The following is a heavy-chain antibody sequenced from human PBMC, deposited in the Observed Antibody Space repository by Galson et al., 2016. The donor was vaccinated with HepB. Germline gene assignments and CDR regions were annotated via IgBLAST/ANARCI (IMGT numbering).Heavy chain of an antibody. CDR2: IYYSGST. CDR1: GGSISSTNW. V-gene: IGHV4-4*02. Sequence: ETLSLTCTVSGGSISSTNWWSWVRQPPGKRLEWIGEIYYSGSTNYNPSLKSRVTISVDKSKNQFSLKLSSVTAADTAVYYCAREGRIYYYGSSDSHIRREVGINYFDYWGQGTLVTVSS. D-gene: IGHD3-22*01. J-gene: IGHJ4*02. CDR3: AREGRIYYYGSSDSHIRREVGINYFDY.